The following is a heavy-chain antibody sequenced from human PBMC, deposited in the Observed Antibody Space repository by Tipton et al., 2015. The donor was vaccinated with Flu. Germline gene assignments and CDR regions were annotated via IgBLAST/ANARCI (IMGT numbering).Heavy chain of an antibody. J-gene: IGHJ4*02. CDR2: IYPGDSDT. CDR3: ARCILARSPSCYYFDY. D-gene: IGHD2-2*01. Sequence: QSGAEVKKPGESLKISCKGSGYSFTSYWIGWVRQMPGKGLEWMGIIYPGDSDTRYSPPFQGQVTISADKSISTAYLQWSSLKASDPAMYYCARCILARSPSCYYFDYWGQGTLLTVSS. V-gene: IGHV5-51*01. CDR1: GYSFTSYW.